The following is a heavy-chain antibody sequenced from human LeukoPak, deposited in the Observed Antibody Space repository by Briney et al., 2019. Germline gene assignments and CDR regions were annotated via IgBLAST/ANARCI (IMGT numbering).Heavy chain of an antibody. CDR3: ARDGVTLVRGVIIMTTDY. Sequence: ASVKVSCKASGYTFTSYGISWVRQAPGQGLEWMGWISAYNGNTNYPQKLQGRVTMTTDTSTRTGYMELRSLRSDDMTVHYCARDGVTLVRGVIIMTTDYWGQGTLVTVSS. V-gene: IGHV1-18*03. CDR2: ISAYNGNT. CDR1: GYTFTSYG. D-gene: IGHD3-10*01. J-gene: IGHJ4*02.